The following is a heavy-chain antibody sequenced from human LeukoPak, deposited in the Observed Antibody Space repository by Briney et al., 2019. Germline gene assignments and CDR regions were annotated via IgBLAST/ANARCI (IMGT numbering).Heavy chain of an antibody. V-gene: IGHV1-46*01. CDR1: VYTLTSYY. D-gene: IGHD4-17*01. CDR2: INPSGGST. Sequence: GASVKVSCKASVYTLTSYYMHWVRQAPGQGLEWMGIINPSGGSTSYAQKFQGRVTMTRDTSTSTVYMELSSLRSEDTAVYYCASFPTVTTYAGYWGQGTLVTVSS. CDR3: ASFPTVTTYAGY. J-gene: IGHJ4*02.